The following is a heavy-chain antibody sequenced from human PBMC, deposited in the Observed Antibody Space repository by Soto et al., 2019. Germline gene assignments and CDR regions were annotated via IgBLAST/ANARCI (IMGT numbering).Heavy chain of an antibody. CDR1: GYSFSTSW. V-gene: IGHV5-51*01. CDR3: ARFRAPRRQLISMSFHL. J-gene: IGHJ4*03. CDR2: IYPGDSDI. D-gene: IGHD6-13*01. Sequence: GESLKISCKVSGYSFSTSWMGWVRQLPGKGLEWMGMIYPGDSDIRYNPSFRGRVTISADKSITSAFVQWDSLKASDSAIYYCARFRAPRRQLISMSFHLWGLGTLVTVSS.